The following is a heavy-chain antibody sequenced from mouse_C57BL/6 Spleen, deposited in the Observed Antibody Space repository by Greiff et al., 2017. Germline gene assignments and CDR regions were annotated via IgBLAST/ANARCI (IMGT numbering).Heavy chain of an antibody. CDR1: GYTFTSYW. CDR3: ARPLYDGYPFAY. D-gene: IGHD2-3*01. CDR2: IYPSDSET. J-gene: IGHJ3*01. V-gene: IGHV1-61*01. Sequence: QVHVKQPGAELVRPGSSVKLSCKASGYTFTSYWMDWVKQRPGQGLEWIGNIYPSDSETHYNQKFKDKATLTVDKSSSTAYMQLSSLTSEDSAVYYCARPLYDGYPFAYWGQGTLVTVSA.